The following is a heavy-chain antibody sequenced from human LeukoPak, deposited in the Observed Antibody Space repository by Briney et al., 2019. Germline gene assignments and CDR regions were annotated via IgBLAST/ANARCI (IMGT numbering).Heavy chain of an antibody. J-gene: IGHJ4*02. CDR3: ARGWLAETTVVTPYNY. CDR2: ITPIFGTA. D-gene: IGHD4-23*01. CDR1: GGTFRSNA. V-gene: IGHV1-69*13. Sequence: ASVKVSCKASGGTFRSNAISWVRQAPGQGLEWMGGITPIFGTANYAQKFQGRVTITAVASMSTAYMELSSLRSEDTAVYYCARGWLAETTVVTPYNYWGQGTLVTVYS.